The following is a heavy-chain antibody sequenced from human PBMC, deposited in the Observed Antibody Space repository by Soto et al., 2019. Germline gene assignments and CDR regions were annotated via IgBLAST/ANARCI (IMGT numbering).Heavy chain of an antibody. J-gene: IGHJ4*02. Sequence: PSETLSLTCTVSGGSISSYYWSWIRQPPGKGLEWIGYIYYSGSTNYNPSLKSRVTISVDTSKNQFSLKLSSVTAADTAVYYCARHHVRYSYVLDYWGQGTLVTVSS. V-gene: IGHV4-59*08. CDR3: ARHHVRYSYVLDY. CDR2: IYYSGST. CDR1: GGSISSYY. D-gene: IGHD5-18*01.